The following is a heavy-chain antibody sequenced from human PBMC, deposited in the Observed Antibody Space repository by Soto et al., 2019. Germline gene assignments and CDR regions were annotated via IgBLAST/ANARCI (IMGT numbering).Heavy chain of an antibody. Sequence: PSETLSLTCTVSGGSISNYYCSWIRQTPGKGLEWIGYIYYSGSTNYNPSLKSRVTISVDTSKNQFSLKLSSVTAADTAVYYCARAGAATLSDYWGQGTLVTVSS. J-gene: IGHJ4*02. D-gene: IGHD2-15*01. CDR1: GGSISNYY. CDR3: ARAGAATLSDY. V-gene: IGHV4-59*01. CDR2: IYYSGST.